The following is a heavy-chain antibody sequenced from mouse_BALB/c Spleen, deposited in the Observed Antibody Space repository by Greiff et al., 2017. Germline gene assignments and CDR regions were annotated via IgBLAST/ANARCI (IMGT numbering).Heavy chain of an antibody. Sequence: EVKLVESGGGLEKPGGSLKLSCAASGFTFSSYTMSWVRQTPEKRLEWVATISSDGSYTYYPDSVKGRFTITRDNAKNTLYLQMSSLKSEDTAMYYCTNIGGGDAMDYWGQGTSVTVSS. V-gene: IGHV5-6-4*01. CDR3: TNIGGGDAMDY. CDR1: GFTFSSYT. D-gene: IGHD2-14*01. CDR2: ISSDGSYT. J-gene: IGHJ4*01.